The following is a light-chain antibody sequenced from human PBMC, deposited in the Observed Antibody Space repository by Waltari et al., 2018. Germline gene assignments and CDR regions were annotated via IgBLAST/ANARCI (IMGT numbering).Light chain of an antibody. CDR2: QNN. J-gene: IGLJ3*02. V-gene: IGLV3-1*01. Sequence: SRELTQSPSVSVSQGQTASISCSGDALANNYAHWYQQKPGRSPVLVIHQNNKRPSGIPDRFSGSKSGKTATLTISGTQAMDEADYYCQAWDSGTVFGGGTKLTVL. CDR1: ALANNY. CDR3: QAWDSGTV.